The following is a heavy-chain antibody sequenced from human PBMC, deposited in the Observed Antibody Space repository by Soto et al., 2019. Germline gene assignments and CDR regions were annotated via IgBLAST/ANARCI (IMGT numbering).Heavy chain of an antibody. CDR2: IYPGDSDT. D-gene: IGHD3-10*01. CDR3: ARRRSYYYGSGSYPNFDY. V-gene: IGHV5-51*01. J-gene: IGHJ4*02. Sequence: PGESLKISCKGSGYSFTSYWIGWVRQMPGKGLEWMGIIYPGDSDTRYSPSFQGQVTISADKSISTAYLQWSSLKASDTAMYYCARRRSYYYGSGSYPNFDYWGQGTLVTVSS. CDR1: GYSFTSYW.